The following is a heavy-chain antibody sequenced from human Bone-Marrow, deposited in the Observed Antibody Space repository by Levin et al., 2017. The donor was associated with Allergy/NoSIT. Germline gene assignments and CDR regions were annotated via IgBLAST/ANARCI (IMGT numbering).Heavy chain of an antibody. J-gene: IGHJ5*02. D-gene: IGHD3-16*01. V-gene: IGHV4-30-2*01. Sequence: PSETLSLTCAVSGDSISASSWSWIRQPPGKGLEWIGNIYDNGHTYYSPSLRSRVIISVDKSKNLFSLKLSSVAAADTAVYYCARLGSRTYRYFDTWGQGTLVTVSS. CDR2: IYDNGHT. CDR1: GDSISASS. CDR3: ARLGSRTYRYFDT.